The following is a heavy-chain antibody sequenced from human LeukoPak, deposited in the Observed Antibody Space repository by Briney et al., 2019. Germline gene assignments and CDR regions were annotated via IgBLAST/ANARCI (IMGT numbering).Heavy chain of an antibody. CDR3: ARDPAPVVVAAKFFDY. J-gene: IGHJ4*02. D-gene: IGHD2-15*01. CDR2: INPNSGGT. Sequence: ASXKVSCKASGYTFTGYYMHWVRQAPGQGLEWMGWINPNSGGTNYAQKFQGRVTMTRDTSISTAYMELSRLRSDDTAVYYRARDPAPVVVAAKFFDYWGQGTLVTVSS. CDR1: GYTFTGYY. V-gene: IGHV1-2*02.